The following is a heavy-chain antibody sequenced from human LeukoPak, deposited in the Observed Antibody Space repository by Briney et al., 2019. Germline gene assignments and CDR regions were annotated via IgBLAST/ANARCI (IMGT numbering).Heavy chain of an antibody. Sequence: PGGSLRLSCVASGFTFSNYAMHWVRQAPGKGLEWVSVIYSGGSTYYADSVKGRFTISRDNSKNTLYLQMNSLRAEDTAVYYCVRGYDILTGYDPFDYWGQGTLVTVSS. D-gene: IGHD3-9*01. J-gene: IGHJ4*02. CDR2: IYSGGST. CDR1: GFTFSNYA. CDR3: VRGYDILTGYDPFDY. V-gene: IGHV3-53*03.